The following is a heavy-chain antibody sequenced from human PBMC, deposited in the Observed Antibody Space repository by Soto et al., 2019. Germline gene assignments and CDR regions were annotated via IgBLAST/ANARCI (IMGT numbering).Heavy chain of an antibody. CDR1: GFSLSSTRMA. J-gene: IGHJ4*02. V-gene: IGHV2-5*02. CDR2: IYWDDDK. D-gene: IGHD6-19*01. CDR3: AHIVVAGLGYYFDY. Sequence: QITLKESGPTLVKPTQTLTLTCTFSGFSLSSTRMAVGWIRQPPGKALEWLALIYWDDDKRYSPFLKSRLTINKDTSKDHVVLTMSTADPVDTARYYCAHIVVAGLGYYFDYWGQGTLVTVSS.